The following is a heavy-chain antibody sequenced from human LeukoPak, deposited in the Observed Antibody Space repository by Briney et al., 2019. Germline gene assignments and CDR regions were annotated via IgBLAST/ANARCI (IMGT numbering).Heavy chain of an antibody. V-gene: IGHV3-30*18. Sequence: QPGGSLRLSCAASGFTFSGHAMVWVRQGPGKGLEWVSFISYDGSSSVYADSVMGRFAISRDNSKNTVDLQINSLRAEDTAVYYCAKDRGRRIVVVPATKWGTFDYWGQGTLVTVSS. CDR3: AKDRGRRIVVVPATKWGTFDY. J-gene: IGHJ4*02. CDR2: ISYDGSSS. CDR1: GFTFSGHA. D-gene: IGHD2-2*01.